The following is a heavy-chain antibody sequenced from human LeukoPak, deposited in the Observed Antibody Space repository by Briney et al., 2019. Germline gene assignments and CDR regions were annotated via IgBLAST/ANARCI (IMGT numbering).Heavy chain of an antibody. Sequence: KSSETLSLTCTVSGGYISSYYWGWIRQPPGKVLEWIGSIYYSGSTYYNPSLKSRVTISVDTSKIQFSLKLSSVTAADTAVYYCARASLPWYFDLWGRGTLVTVSS. CDR2: IYYSGST. CDR1: GGYISSYY. J-gene: IGHJ2*01. CDR3: ARASLPWYFDL. V-gene: IGHV4-39*01.